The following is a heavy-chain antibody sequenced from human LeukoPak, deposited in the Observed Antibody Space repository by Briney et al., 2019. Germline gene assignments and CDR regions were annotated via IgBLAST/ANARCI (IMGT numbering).Heavy chain of an antibody. J-gene: IGHJ4*02. D-gene: IGHD2-15*01. Sequence: GGSLRLSCVASGFTFTSYWMSWGRQVPGKGLEWVANIKEDGSEKYYVDSVKGRFTISRDNAKNSLYLQMNSLRAEDTAVYYCARGGRSADWGQGTLVTVSS. CDR3: ARGGRSAD. V-gene: IGHV3-7*01. CDR1: GFTFTSYW. CDR2: IKEDGSEK.